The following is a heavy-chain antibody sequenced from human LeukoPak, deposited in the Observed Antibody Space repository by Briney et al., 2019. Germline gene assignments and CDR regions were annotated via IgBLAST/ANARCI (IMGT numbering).Heavy chain of an antibody. CDR1: GGSNSSYY. CDR3: ARVVSDDFWSGYPPGGMDV. CDR2: IYTSGST. D-gene: IGHD3-3*01. V-gene: IGHV4-4*07. Sequence: SETLSLTCTVSGGSNSSYYWSWIRQPAGKGLEWIGCIYTSGSTNYNPSLKSRVTMSVDTSKNQFSLKLSSETAADTAVYYCARVVSDDFWSGYPPGGMDVWGQGTTVTVSS. J-gene: IGHJ6*02.